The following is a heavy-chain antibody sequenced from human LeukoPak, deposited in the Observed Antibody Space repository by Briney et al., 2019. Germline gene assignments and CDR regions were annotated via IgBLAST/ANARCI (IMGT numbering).Heavy chain of an antibody. V-gene: IGHV4-4*07. Sequence: PSETLSLTCTVSGGSISSYYWSWLRQPAGKGLEWVGRVDTRGRTTYNPSLESRVTMSVGTSKNQLSLKVSSVTAADTAVYYCARDSPSYYYDSSGYYFDSWGQGTLVTVSS. J-gene: IGHJ4*02. CDR2: VDTRGRT. CDR3: ARDSPSYYYDSSGYYFDS. CDR1: GGSISSYY. D-gene: IGHD3-22*01.